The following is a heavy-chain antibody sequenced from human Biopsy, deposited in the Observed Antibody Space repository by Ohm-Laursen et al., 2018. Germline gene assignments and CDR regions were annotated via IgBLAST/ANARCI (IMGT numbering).Heavy chain of an antibody. CDR1: GYTFTSHD. CDR3: ARWETTLGRSLGS. V-gene: IGHV1-8*01. Sequence: SSVKVSCKASGYTFTSHDINWVRQATGQGLEWMGWISPNTGNTVYAQRFQDRVTMTSDTSTGTAYMELTSLTSDDTAVYFCARWETTLGRSLGSWGQGTLVTVSS. J-gene: IGHJ4*02. D-gene: IGHD1-26*01. CDR2: ISPNTGNT.